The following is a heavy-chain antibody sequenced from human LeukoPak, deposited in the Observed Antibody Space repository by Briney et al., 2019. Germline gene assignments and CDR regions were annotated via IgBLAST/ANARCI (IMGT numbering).Heavy chain of an antibody. Sequence: SETLSLTCAVYGGSFSGYYWSWIRQPPGMGLEWIGSIYYTGNTYYNPSLKSRVTISVDTSKNQFSLKLSSVTAADTAVYYCARGIVGAVDVWGKGTTVTISS. CDR1: GGSFSGYY. D-gene: IGHD1-26*01. CDR3: ARGIVGAVDV. CDR2: IYYTGNT. J-gene: IGHJ6*04. V-gene: IGHV4-34*01.